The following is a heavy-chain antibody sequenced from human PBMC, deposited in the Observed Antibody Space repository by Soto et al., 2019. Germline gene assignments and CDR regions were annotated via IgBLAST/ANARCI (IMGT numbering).Heavy chain of an antibody. CDR2: ISSSSSYI. CDR1: GFTFSSYS. CDR3: ARDPPGYSYGYGLGY. V-gene: IGHV3-21*01. J-gene: IGHJ4*02. Sequence: ESGGGLVKPGGSLRLSCAASGFTFSSYSMNWVRPAPGKGLEWVSSISSSSSYIYYADSVEGRFTISRDTAKNSLYLQMNRLRAEDTAVYYCARDPPGYSYGYGLGYWGQGTLVTVSS. D-gene: IGHD5-18*01.